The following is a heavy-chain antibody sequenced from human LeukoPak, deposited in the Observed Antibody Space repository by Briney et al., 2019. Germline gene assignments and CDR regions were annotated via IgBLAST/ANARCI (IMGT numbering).Heavy chain of an antibody. CDR1: GYTFTGYY. D-gene: IGHD6-19*01. V-gene: IGHV1-2*02. CDR2: INRNSGDT. J-gene: IGHJ5*02. CDR3: ARLRLVGRGWFDP. Sequence: ASVKVSCKASGYTFTGYYMHWVRQAPGQGLEWMGWINRNSGDTNYAQKFQGRVTMTRDTSISTVYMELSRLRSDDTAVYYCARLRLVGRGWFDPWGQGTLVTVSS.